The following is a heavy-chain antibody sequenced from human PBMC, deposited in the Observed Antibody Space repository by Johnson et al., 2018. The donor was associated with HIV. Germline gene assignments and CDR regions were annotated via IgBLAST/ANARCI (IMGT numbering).Heavy chain of an antibody. CDR2: ISYDGSNK. D-gene: IGHD6-19*01. CDR1: GFTFSSYA. Sequence: QVQLVESGGGVVQPGRSLRLSCAASGFTFSSYAMHWVRQAPGKGLEWVAVISYDGSNKYYADSVKGRFTISRDNSKNTLYLQMKSLRAEDTAVYYCAREPGLVAAFDIWGQGTMVTVSS. CDR3: AREPGLVAAFDI. J-gene: IGHJ3*02. V-gene: IGHV3-30-3*01.